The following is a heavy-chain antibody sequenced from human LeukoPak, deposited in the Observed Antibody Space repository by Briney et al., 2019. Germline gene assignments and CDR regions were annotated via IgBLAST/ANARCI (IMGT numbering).Heavy chain of an antibody. CDR3: AKIAVPRPGRYHIDV. D-gene: IGHD2-21*01. J-gene: IGHJ6*03. Sequence: GGSLRLSCAASGFMFENYALHWVRQAPGKGLEWVSGISFNGGVVGYMDSVKGRFTISRDNANKLLYLQMTSLKVEDTALYYCAKIAVPRPGRYHIDVWGKGTTVTVSS. CDR1: GFMFENYA. CDR2: ISFNGGVV. V-gene: IGHV3-9*01.